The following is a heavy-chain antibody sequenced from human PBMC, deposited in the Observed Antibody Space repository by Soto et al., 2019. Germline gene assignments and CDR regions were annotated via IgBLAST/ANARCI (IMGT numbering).Heavy chain of an antibody. V-gene: IGHV2-5*02. CDR1: GFSLSSTRMA. CDR3: AHILVAGLGYYFDY. Sequence: QITLKESGPTLVKPTQTLTLTCTFSGFSLSSTRMAVGWIRQPPGKALAWLALISLDDDKRYSPFLKSRLTITKDISKNQVVLTMSTMDPVDTARYYCAHILVAGLGYYFDYWGQGTLVTVSS. J-gene: IGHJ4*02. CDR2: ISLDDDK. D-gene: IGHD6-19*01.